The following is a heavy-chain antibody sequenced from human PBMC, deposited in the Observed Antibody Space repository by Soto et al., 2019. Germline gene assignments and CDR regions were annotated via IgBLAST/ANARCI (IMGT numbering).Heavy chain of an antibody. J-gene: IGHJ4*02. CDR2: SSGSGGTT. CDR3: AKEPYSSFVLGTFHY. D-gene: IGHD6-19*01. CDR1: GFTFKSYA. V-gene: IGHV3-23*01. Sequence: EVQLLESGGGLVQPGGSLRLSCAASGFTFKSYAMSWVRQPPGKGLEWVSGSSGSGGTTYHADSVKGRFTISRDNSKNTLYLQMNSLRVEYTAVYYCAKEPYSSFVLGTFHYWGQGALVTVSS.